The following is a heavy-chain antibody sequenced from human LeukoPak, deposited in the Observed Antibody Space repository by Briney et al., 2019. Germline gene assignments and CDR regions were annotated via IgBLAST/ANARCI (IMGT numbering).Heavy chain of an antibody. Sequence: TSETLSLTCTVSGGSISSYYWSWIRQPPGKGLEWIGYIYYSGSTNYNPSLKSRVTMSVNTSKNQFSLKLSSVTAADTAVYYCARMGGSTSSWGQGTLVTVSS. CDR1: GGSISSYY. D-gene: IGHD2-2*01. CDR3: ARMGGSTSS. V-gene: IGHV4-59*12. J-gene: IGHJ5*02. CDR2: IYYSGST.